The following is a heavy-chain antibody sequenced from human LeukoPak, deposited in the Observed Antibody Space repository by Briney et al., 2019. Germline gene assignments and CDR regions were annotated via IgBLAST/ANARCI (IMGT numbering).Heavy chain of an antibody. J-gene: IGHJ5*02. CDR2: MNPKSSNT. CDR3: ARPGTNFGINWFDP. D-gene: IGHD3-3*01. CDR1: GDTFTSYD. V-gene: IGHV1-8*01. Sequence: ASVKVSCKASGDTFTSYDINWVRQATGQGLEWMGWMNPKSSNTGYAQKFQGRVTMTRNTSTSTAYMELSSLRSEDTAVYYCARPGTNFGINWFDPWGQGTLVTVSS.